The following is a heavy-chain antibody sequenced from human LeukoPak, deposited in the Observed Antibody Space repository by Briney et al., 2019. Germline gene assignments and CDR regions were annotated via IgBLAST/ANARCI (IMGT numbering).Heavy chain of an antibody. CDR1: GFIFSSYE. V-gene: IGHV3-48*03. Sequence: GGSLRLSCAASGFIFSSYEMNWVRQAPGKGLEWVSCISSGDTTIYYADSVRGRFTISRDNAKNSLYLLMNNLSAEDTAVYYCTRAFDIWGQGTRVTVSS. CDR2: ISSGDTTI. CDR3: TRAFDI. J-gene: IGHJ3*02.